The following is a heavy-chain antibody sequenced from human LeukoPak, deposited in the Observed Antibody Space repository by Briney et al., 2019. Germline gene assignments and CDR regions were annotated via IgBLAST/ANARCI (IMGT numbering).Heavy chain of an antibody. V-gene: IGHV4-59*01. CDR1: GGSISSYY. CDR3: ARDLSAGTVSRFDP. J-gene: IGHJ5*02. CDR2: IYYSGST. D-gene: IGHD1-14*01. Sequence: SETLSLTCTASGGSISSYYWSWIRQPPGKGLEWIGYIYYSGSTNYNPSLKSRVTISVDTSKKQFSLKLSSVTAADTAVYYCARDLSAGTVSRFDPWGHGTLVTVSS.